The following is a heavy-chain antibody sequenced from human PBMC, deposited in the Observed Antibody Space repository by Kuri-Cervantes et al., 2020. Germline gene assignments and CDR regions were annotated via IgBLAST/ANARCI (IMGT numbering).Heavy chain of an antibody. CDR1: GFNFDDYG. CDR3: TRAPNFWSGHHSDH. V-gene: IGHV3-20*04. CDR2: INWNGGST. D-gene: IGHD3-3*01. Sequence: GESLKISCAASGFNFDDYGMTWVRQVPGKGLKWVSAINWNGGSTGYADSVKGRFTISRDNAKNSLYLQMNSLKTEDTAVYYCTRAPNFWSGHHSDHWGQGTLVTVSS. J-gene: IGHJ4*02.